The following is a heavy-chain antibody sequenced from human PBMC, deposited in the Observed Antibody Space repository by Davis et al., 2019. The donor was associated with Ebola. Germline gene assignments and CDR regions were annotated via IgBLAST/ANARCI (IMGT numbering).Heavy chain of an antibody. J-gene: IGHJ6*02. Sequence: GGSLRLSCAASGFTFNTYSMNWVRQAPGKGLEWVSYISSTGSTIYYADSVKGRFTISRGNAKNSLYLQMNSLRDEDTAVYYCARGYYYGMDVWGQGTTVTVSS. CDR3: ARGYYYGMDV. CDR2: ISSTGSTI. V-gene: IGHV3-48*02. CDR1: GFTFNTYS.